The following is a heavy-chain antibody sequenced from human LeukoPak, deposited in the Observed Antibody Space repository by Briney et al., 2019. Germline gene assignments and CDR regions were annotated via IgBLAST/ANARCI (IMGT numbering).Heavy chain of an antibody. D-gene: IGHD3-10*01. CDR2: IYYSGST. Sequence: SETLSLTCTVSGGSISSYYWSWIRQPPGKGLEWIGYIYYSGSTNYNPSLKSRVTISVDTSKNQFSLKLSSVTAADTAVYYCASSWQITMVRGVIKDFPHWFDPWGQGTLVTVSS. J-gene: IGHJ5*02. CDR3: ASSWQITMVRGVIKDFPHWFDP. CDR1: GGSISSYY. V-gene: IGHV4-59*01.